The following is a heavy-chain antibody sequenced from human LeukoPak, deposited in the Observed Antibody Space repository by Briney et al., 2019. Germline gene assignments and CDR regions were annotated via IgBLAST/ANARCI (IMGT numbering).Heavy chain of an antibody. D-gene: IGHD3/OR15-3a*01. CDR2: IYYSGST. CDR1: GASFRNYY. V-gene: IGHV4-59*08. J-gene: IGHJ4*02. Sequence: SETLSLTCAVYGASFRNYYWSWIRQTPGKRLEWIGYIYYSGSTNYNPSLKSRVTISIDTSKNQISLRLTSVTATDTAMYYCARQTGSGLFTLPGGQGTLVTASS. CDR3: ARQTGSGLFTLP.